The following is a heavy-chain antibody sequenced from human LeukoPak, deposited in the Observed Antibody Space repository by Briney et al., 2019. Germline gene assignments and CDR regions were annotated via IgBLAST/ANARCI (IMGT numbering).Heavy chain of an antibody. CDR2: IYYSGST. CDR1: GGSISSYY. D-gene: IGHD1-26*01. J-gene: IGHJ4*02. V-gene: IGHV4-59*01. CDR3: ARVFVGAYFDY. Sequence: PSETLSLSCTVSGGSISSYYWSWIRQPPGKGLEWIGYIYYSGSTNYNPSLKSRVTISVDMSKNQFSLKLSSVTAADTAVYYCARVFVGAYFDYWGQGTLVTVSS.